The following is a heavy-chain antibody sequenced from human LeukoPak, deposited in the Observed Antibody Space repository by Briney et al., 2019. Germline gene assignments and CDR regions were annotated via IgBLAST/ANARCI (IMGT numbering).Heavy chain of an antibody. J-gene: IGHJ4*02. CDR3: ARDYMVRGVEGY. V-gene: IGHV1-2*06. CDR1: GGTFSSYA. CDR2: INPNSGGT. Sequence: ASVKVSCKASGGTFSSYAISWVRQAPGQGLEWTGRINPNSGGTNYAQKFQGRVTMTRDTSISTAYMELSRLRSDDTAVYYCARDYMVRGVEGYWGQGTLVTVSS. D-gene: IGHD3-10*01.